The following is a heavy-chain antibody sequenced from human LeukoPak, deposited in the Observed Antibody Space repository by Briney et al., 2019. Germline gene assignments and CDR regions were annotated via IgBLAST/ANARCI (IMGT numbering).Heavy chain of an antibody. CDR2: ISSSSSTI. J-gene: IGHJ4*02. D-gene: IGHD1-26*01. Sequence: GGSLRLSCAASGFTFSSYSMNWVRQAPGKGLEWVSYISSSSSTIYYADSVKGRFTISRDNAKNSLYLQMNSLRAEDTAVYYCARDSATARGDYWGQGTLVTVSS. CDR3: ARDSATARGDY. CDR1: GFTFSSYS. V-gene: IGHV3-48*01.